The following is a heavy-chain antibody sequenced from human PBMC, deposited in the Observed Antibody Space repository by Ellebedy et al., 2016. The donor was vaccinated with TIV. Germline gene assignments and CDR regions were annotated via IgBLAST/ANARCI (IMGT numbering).Heavy chain of an antibody. Sequence: GESLKISCAASGFTFSGSAMHWVRQASGKGLEWVGRIRSKANSYATAYAASVKGRFTISRDDSKNTAYLQMNSLKTEDTAVYYCTRHDPEGKRVGPFDPWGQGTLVTVSS. J-gene: IGHJ5*02. D-gene: IGHD3-16*01. V-gene: IGHV3-73*01. CDR3: TRHDPEGKRVGPFDP. CDR2: IRSKANSYAT. CDR1: GFTFSGSA.